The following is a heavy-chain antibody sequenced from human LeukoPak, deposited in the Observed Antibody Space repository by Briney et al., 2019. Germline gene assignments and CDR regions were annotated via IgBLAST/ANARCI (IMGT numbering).Heavy chain of an antibody. D-gene: IGHD1-26*01. V-gene: IGHV3-23*01. Sequence: GGSLRLSCLASGFSFSTYAMTWVRQPPGKGLEWVSSMFGSGRSEGPFYTDSVKGRFTISRDNSLNTMYLQMNGLRVDDTALYYSVRAPRDLIKGSYDLWGQGTMVSVSS. CDR3: VRAPRDLIKGSYDL. CDR1: GFSFSTYA. CDR2: MFGSGRSE. J-gene: IGHJ3*01.